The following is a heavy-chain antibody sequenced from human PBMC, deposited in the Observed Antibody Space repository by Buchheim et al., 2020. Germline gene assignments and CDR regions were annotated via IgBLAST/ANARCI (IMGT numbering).Heavy chain of an antibody. J-gene: IGHJ4*02. Sequence: QVQLQESGPGLVKPSGTLSLTCAVSGGSISSSNWWSWVRHPPGKGLEWIGEIYHCGRTKYNPSLQSRVTISVDKSKNPFSLKLSSVTAADTAVYYCATVRGHGYSSSGYTYWGQGTL. D-gene: IGHD6-13*01. CDR3: ATVRGHGYSSSGYTY. CDR2: IYHCGRT. V-gene: IGHV4-4*02. CDR1: GGSISSSNW.